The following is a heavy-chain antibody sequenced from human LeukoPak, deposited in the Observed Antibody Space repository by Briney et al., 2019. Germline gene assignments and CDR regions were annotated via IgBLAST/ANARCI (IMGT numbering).Heavy chain of an antibody. V-gene: IGHV1-69*13. D-gene: IGHD3-9*01. CDR3: ASSSYDILTGYIYNWFDP. CDR1: GGTFSSYA. Sequence: SVKVSCKASGGTFSSYAISWVRQAPGQGLEWMGGIIPIFGTANYAQKFQGRVTITADESTSTAYMELSSLRSEDTAVYYCASSSYDILTGYIYNWFDPWGQGTLVTVSS. J-gene: IGHJ5*02. CDR2: IIPIFGTA.